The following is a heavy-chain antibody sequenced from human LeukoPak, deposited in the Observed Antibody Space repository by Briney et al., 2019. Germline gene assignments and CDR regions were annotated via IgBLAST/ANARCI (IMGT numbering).Heavy chain of an antibody. D-gene: IGHD2-8*01. CDR1: DGSITNYY. CDR2: IFHTGSS. CDR3: AREGEMAYLDY. Sequence: SETLSLTCTVSDGSITNYYWSWIRQPPGKKLEWIGYIFHTGSSTKNPSLRSRVAISIASSKNQISLTLRSVTAADTAVYYCAREGEMAYLDYWGQGTLVTVSS. J-gene: IGHJ4*02. V-gene: IGHV4-59*12.